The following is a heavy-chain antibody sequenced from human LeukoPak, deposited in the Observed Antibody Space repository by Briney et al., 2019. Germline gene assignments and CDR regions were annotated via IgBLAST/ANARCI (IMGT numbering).Heavy chain of an antibody. D-gene: IGHD3-10*01. CDR2: IYTSGST. CDR1: GGSFSGYY. J-gene: IGHJ5*02. Sequence: SETLSLTCAVYGGSFSGYYWSWVRQPAGKGLEWIGRIYTSGSTNYNPSLKSRVTISVDTSKNQFSLKLSSVTAADTAVYYCARDLVERRITMVRGVGGFDPWGQGTLVTVSS. V-gene: IGHV4-4*07. CDR3: ARDLVERRITMVRGVGGFDP.